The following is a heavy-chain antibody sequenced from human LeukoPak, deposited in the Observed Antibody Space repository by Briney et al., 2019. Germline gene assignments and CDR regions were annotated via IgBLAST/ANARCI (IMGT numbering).Heavy chain of an antibody. CDR3: ARDITMVRGVTDGMDV. CDR1: GFTFSSYG. V-gene: IGHV3-33*01. D-gene: IGHD3-10*01. CDR2: IWYDGSNK. Sequence: GRSLILSCAASGFTFSSYGMHWVRQAPGKGLEWVAVIWYDGSNKYYADSVKGRFTISRDNSKNTLYLQMNSLRAEDTAVYYCARDITMVRGVTDGMDVWGQGTTVTVSS. J-gene: IGHJ6*02.